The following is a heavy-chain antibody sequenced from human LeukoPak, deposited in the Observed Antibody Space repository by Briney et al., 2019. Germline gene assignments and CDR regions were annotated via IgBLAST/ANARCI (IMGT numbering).Heavy chain of an antibody. CDR1: GFTVSRNY. D-gene: IGHD1-1*01. Sequence: GGSLRLSCAASGFTVSRNYMSWVRQAPGRGLEWVSVIYAGGTTYYADSVKGRFTISRDDSKNTLYLQTNRLTAEDTAVYYCARDLEGYFDYWGQGTLVTVSS. J-gene: IGHJ4*02. CDR2: IYAGGTT. CDR3: ARDLEGYFDY. V-gene: IGHV3-53*01.